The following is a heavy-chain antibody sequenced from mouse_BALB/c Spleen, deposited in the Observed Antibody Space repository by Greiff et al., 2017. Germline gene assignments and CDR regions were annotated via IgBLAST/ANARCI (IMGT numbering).Heavy chain of an antibody. CDR1: GFTFSSFG. D-gene: IGHD1-1*01. V-gene: IGHV5-17*02. CDR3: ARDGSSYEYYFDY. Sequence: EVQVVESGGGLVQPGGSRKLSCAASGFTFSSFGMHWVRQAPEKGLEWVAYISSGSSTIYYADTVKGRFTISRDNPKNTLFLQMTSLRSEDTAMYYCARDGSSYEYYFDYWGQGTTLTVSS. CDR2: ISSGSSTI. J-gene: IGHJ2*01.